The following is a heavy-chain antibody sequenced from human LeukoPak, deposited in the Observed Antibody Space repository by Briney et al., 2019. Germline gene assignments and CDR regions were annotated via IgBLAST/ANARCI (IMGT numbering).Heavy chain of an antibody. V-gene: IGHV3-23*01. CDR3: AKALRVLDYYYYMDV. D-gene: IGHD3-16*02. Sequence: GGSLRLSCAASGFTFSSYAMSWVRQAPGKGLEWVSAISGSGGSTYYADSVKGRFTISRDNSKNTLYLQMNSLRAEDTAVYYCAKALRVLDYYYYMDVWGKGTTVTVSS. J-gene: IGHJ6*03. CDR2: ISGSGGST. CDR1: GFTFSSYA.